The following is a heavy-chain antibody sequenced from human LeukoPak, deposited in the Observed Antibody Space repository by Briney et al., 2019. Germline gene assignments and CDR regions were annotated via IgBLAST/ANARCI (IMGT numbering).Heavy chain of an antibody. V-gene: IGHV4-34*01. CDR1: GGSFSGYY. J-gene: IGHJ6*03. CDR3: ARTLAAAVYYYYYYMDV. CDR2: INHSGST. D-gene: IGHD6-13*01. Sequence: SETLSLTCAVYGGSFSGYYWSWIRQPPGKGLEWIGEINHSGSTNYNPSLKSRVTISVETSKNQFSLKLSSVTAADTAVYYCARTLAAAVYYYYYYMDVWGKGTTVTVSS.